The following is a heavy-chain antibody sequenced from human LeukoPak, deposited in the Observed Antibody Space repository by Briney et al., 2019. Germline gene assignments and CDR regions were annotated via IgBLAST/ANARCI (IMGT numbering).Heavy chain of an antibody. CDR2: IYYSGST. CDR3: ARRAAVADSFDY. CDR1: GGSISSYY. D-gene: IGHD6-19*01. Sequence: SETLSLACTVSGGSISSYYWSWIRQPPGKGLEWIGYIYYSGSTNYNPSLKSRVTISVDTSKNQFSLKLSSVTAADTAVHYCARRAAVADSFDYWGQGTLVTVSS. J-gene: IGHJ4*02. V-gene: IGHV4-59*01.